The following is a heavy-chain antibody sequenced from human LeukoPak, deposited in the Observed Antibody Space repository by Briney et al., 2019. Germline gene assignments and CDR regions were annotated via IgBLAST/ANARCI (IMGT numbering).Heavy chain of an antibody. CDR1: GCTFTGYY. V-gene: IGHV1-2*02. CDR3: ARGGSGWYGGLGY. J-gene: IGHJ4*02. CDR2: INPNSGGT. D-gene: IGHD6-19*01. Sequence: ASVKVSCKASGCTFTGYYMHWVRQAPGQGLEWMGWINPNSGGTNYAQKFQGRVTMTRDTSISTAYMELSRLRSDDTAVYYCARGGSGWYGGLGYWGQGTLVTVSS.